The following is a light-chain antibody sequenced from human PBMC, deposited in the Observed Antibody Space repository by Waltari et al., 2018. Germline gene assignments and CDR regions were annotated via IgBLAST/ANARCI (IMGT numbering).Light chain of an antibody. CDR2: EGT. CDR1: SSNIGKNY. J-gene: IGLJ7*01. CDR3: GTWDSSLSGAV. Sequence: QSVLTQPPSVSAAPGPRVTIPCSGGSSNIGKNYVSWYRQFPGSAPKLLSYEGTARPRGVPGRFSGSKSGTSATLDITGLQPGDEAEYYCGTWDSSLSGAVFGGGTLLTVL. V-gene: IGLV1-51*02.